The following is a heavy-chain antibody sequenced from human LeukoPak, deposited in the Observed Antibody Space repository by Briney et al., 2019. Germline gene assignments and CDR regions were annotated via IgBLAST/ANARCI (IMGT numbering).Heavy chain of an antibody. CDR3: ARAISWAYYFDY. D-gene: IGHD2-21*01. CDR1: GFTFSGYA. Sequence: GGSLRLSCAASGFTFSGYALHWVRQAPGKGLEWAAGVSYPYHGGNKFYAASVKGRFTVSRDNSTNTLFLQMNSLRVEDTAVYYCARAISWAYYFDYWGQGTLVTVSS. V-gene: IGHV3-30-3*01. CDR2: VSYPYHGGNK. J-gene: IGHJ4*02.